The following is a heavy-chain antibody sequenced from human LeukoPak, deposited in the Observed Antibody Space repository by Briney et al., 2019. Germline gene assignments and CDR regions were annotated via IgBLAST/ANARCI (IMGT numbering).Heavy chain of an antibody. D-gene: IGHD3-16*01. CDR1: GFTFSNYD. CDR3: AKVGLLYREDAFDI. V-gene: IGHV3-30*02. CDR2: IRYDGSNK. Sequence: PGGSLRLSCAASGFTFSNYDMHWVRQAPGKGLEWVAFIRYDGSNKYYADSVKGRFTISRDNSKNTLYLQMNSLRAEDTAVYYCAKVGLLYREDAFDIWGQGTMVTVSS. J-gene: IGHJ3*02.